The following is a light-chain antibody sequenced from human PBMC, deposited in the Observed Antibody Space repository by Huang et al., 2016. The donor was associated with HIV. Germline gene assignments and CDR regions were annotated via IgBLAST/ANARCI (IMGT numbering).Light chain of an antibody. CDR3: QQANSVPRSIT. V-gene: IGKV1-12*01. CDR2: AAS. J-gene: IGKJ5*01. CDR1: QGIRSW. Sequence: DIQMTQSPSSVSASVGDRVTITCRASQGIRSWLAWYQQNPGNAPKLLIYAASTLQSGVPSRVSGSGSGTDITLTISSLQPEDVETYYCQQANSVPRSITFGQGTRLEIK.